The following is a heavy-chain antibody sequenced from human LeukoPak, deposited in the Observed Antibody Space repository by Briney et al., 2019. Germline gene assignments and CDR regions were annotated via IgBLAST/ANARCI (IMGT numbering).Heavy chain of an antibody. D-gene: IGHD3-10*01. V-gene: IGHV1-69*05. Sequence: SVKVSCKASGGTFSSYAISWVRQAPGQGLEWMGRIIPIFGTANYAQKFQGRATITTDESTSTAYMELSSLRSEDTAVYYCARENYGSGSPFDYWGQGTLVTVSS. CDR1: GGTFSSYA. CDR2: IIPIFGTA. J-gene: IGHJ4*02. CDR3: ARENYGSGSPFDY.